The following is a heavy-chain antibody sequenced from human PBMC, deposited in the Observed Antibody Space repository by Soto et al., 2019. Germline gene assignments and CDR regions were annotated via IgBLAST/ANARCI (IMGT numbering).Heavy chain of an antibody. CDR3: GRLVPAAIRGGYLDY. V-gene: IGHV4-31*03. CDR2: ISYSGIT. Sequence: SETMSLTCTVSGGTIRSGGYYWSWIRQHPGEGLECIGYISYSGITYYNPSLRGRLTISVDTSKNQFSLRLSSVTAADTAVYYCGRLVPAAIRGGYLDYWGHGSLVTVSS. D-gene: IGHD2-2*02. J-gene: IGHJ4*01. CDR1: GGTIRSGGYY.